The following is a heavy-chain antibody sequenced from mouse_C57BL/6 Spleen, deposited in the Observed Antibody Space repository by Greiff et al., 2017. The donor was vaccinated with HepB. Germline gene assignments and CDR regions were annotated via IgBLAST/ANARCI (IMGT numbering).Heavy chain of an antibody. D-gene: IGHD2-2*01. Sequence: DVHLVESGPGMVKPSQSLSLTCTVTGYSITSGYDWHWIRHFPGNKLEWMGYISYSGSTNYNPSLKSRISITHDTSKNHFFLKLNSVTTEDTATYYCAREDGYDGYFDVWGTGTTVTVSS. J-gene: IGHJ1*03. CDR3: AREDGYDGYFDV. CDR1: GYSITSGYD. V-gene: IGHV3-1*01. CDR2: ISYSGST.